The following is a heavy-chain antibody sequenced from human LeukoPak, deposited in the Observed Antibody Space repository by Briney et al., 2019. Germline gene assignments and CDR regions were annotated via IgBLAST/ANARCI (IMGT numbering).Heavy chain of an antibody. CDR1: GLTFSSYA. J-gene: IGHJ5*02. Sequence: PGRSLRLSCAASGLTFSSYAMHWVRQAPGKGLEWVAVISYDGSNKYYADSVKGRFTISRDNSKNTLYLQMNSLRAEDTAVYYCARALGVDWFDPWGQGTLVTVSS. CDR3: ARALGVDWFDP. CDR2: ISYDGSNK. V-gene: IGHV3-30*04. D-gene: IGHD3-10*01.